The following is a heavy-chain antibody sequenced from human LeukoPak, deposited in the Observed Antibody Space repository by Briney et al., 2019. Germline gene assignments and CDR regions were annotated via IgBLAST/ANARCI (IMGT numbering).Heavy chain of an antibody. J-gene: IGHJ6*02. CDR2: IIPIFGTA. CDR3: ARPLFIYYYGMDV. V-gene: IGHV1-69*13. D-gene: IGHD2-21*01. Sequence: SVKVSCKASGGTFSSYATSWVRQAPGQGLEWMGGIIPIFGTANYAQKFQGRVTITADEPTSTAYMELSSLRSEDTAVYYCARPLFIYYYGMDVWGQGTTVTVSS. CDR1: GGTFSSYA.